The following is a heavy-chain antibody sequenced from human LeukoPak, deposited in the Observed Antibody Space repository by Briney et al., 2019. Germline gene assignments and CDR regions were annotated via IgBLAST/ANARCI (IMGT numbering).Heavy chain of an antibody. CDR3: ARAELPSLFDY. D-gene: IGHD1-7*01. CDR1: GGSISSYY. CDR2: IYYSGST. J-gene: IGHJ4*02. Sequence: KPSETLSLTCTVSGGSISSYYWSRIRQPPGKGLEWIGYIYYSGSTNYNPSLKSRVTISADTSKNQFSLKLSSVTAADTAVYYCARAELPSLFDYWGQGTLVTVSS. V-gene: IGHV4-59*01.